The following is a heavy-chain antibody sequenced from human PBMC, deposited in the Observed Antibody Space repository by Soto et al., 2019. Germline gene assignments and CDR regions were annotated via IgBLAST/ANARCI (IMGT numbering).Heavy chain of an antibody. V-gene: IGHV4-30-4*01. CDR2: IYYSGST. J-gene: IGHJ6*02. CDR3: ARDHYVYDILTGYGYYYGMDV. Sequence: SSETLSLTCTVSGGSISSGDYYWSWIRQPPGKGLEWIGYIYYSGSTYYNPSLKSRVTISVDTSKNQFSLKLSSVTAADTAVYYCARDHYVYDILTGYGYYYGMDVWGQGTTDTVSS. CDR1: GGSISSGDYY. D-gene: IGHD3-9*01.